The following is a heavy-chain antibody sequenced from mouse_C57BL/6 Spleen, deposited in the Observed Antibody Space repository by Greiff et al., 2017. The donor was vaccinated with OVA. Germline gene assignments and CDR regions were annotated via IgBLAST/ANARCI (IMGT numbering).Heavy chain of an antibody. J-gene: IGHJ2*01. D-gene: IGHD3-2*02. CDR1: GYSITSGYY. CDR2: ISYDGSN. Sequence: EVQVVESGPGLVKPSQSLSLTCSVTGYSITSGYYWNWIRQFPGNKLEWMGYISYDGSNNYNPSLKNRISITRDTSKNQFFLKLNSVTTEDTATYYCARQLRLRNFDYWGQGTTLTVSS. V-gene: IGHV3-6*01. CDR3: ARQLRLRNFDY.